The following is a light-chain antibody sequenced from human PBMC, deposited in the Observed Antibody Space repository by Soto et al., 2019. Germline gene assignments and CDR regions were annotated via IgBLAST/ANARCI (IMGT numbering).Light chain of an antibody. J-gene: IGKJ1*01. CDR2: GAS. V-gene: IGKV3-20*01. CDR3: QQYGTSGT. Sequence: IVFTKSPGTLSLSPGERATLSCRASQSVSNNYLAWYPKKPGQAPRLLIYGASNRAAGTPDRFGGSGSGTDFTLTISRLEHEDFAVYYYQQYGTSGTFGQGTKVDIK. CDR1: QSVSNNY.